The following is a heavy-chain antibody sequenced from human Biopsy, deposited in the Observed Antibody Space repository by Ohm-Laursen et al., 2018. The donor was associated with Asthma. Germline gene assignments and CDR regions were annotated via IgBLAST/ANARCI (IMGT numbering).Heavy chain of an antibody. CDR3: ASQSSGPDFWSGYYYFDY. J-gene: IGHJ4*02. D-gene: IGHD3-3*01. Sequence: SSLRLSCTASGFTFSSYGMHWVRQAPGKGLEWVAVISYDGSNKYYADSVKGRFTISRDNSKNTLHLQMNSLRAEDTAVYYCASQSSGPDFWSGYYYFDYWGQGTLVTVSS. V-gene: IGHV3-30*03. CDR2: ISYDGSNK. CDR1: GFTFSSYG.